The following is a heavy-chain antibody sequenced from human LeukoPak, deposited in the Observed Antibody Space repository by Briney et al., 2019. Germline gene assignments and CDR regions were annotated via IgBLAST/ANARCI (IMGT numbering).Heavy chain of an antibody. CDR1: GLSFSDSY. V-gene: IGHV3-11*01. CDR3: ARDGGWYKRGLDYYYYYMDV. J-gene: IGHJ6*03. CDR2: ISGSGHDI. Sequence: GGSLRLSCVVSGLSFSDSYMTWIRQTPGMGLESLAYISGSGHDIYYADSVKGRFTISRDNAKNSLYLQMNSLRPEDTAFYYCARDGGWYKRGLDYYYYYMDVWGKGTTVTVSS. D-gene: IGHD6-19*01.